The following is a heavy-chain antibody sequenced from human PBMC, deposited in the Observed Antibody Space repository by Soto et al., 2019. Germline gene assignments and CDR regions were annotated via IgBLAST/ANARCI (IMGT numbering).Heavy chain of an antibody. CDR3: AKGSGSGTLGSLDY. V-gene: IGHV3-23*01. Sequence: PGGSLRLSCAASGFTFRNYAMSWVRQAPGKGLQWVSSISGSGGSTDSADSVKGRFTISRDNSKNTLYLQMNSLRAEDTAVYYCAKGSGSGTLGSLDYWGQGTLVTVSS. CDR1: GFTFRNYA. J-gene: IGHJ4*02. CDR2: ISGSGGST. D-gene: IGHD3-10*01.